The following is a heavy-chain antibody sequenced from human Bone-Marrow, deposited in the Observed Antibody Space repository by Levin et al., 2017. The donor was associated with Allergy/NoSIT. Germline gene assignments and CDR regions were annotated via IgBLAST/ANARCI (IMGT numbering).Heavy chain of an antibody. V-gene: IGHV3-53*01. CDR2: IYSGGST. Sequence: PGGSLRLSCAASGFTVSSNYMSWVRQAPGKGPEWVSVIYSGGSTCYADSVKGRFTISRDNSKNTLFLQMKSLRAEDTAVYDCARGWFGELLSHWGQGALVTVSS. J-gene: IGHJ4*02. CDR1: GFTVSSNY. CDR3: ARGWFGELLSH. D-gene: IGHD3-10*01.